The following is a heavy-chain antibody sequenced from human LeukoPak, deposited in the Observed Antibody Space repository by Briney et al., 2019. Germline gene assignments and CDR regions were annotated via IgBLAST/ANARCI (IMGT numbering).Heavy chain of an antibody. V-gene: IGHV3-7*03. D-gene: IGHD6-19*01. J-gene: IGHJ4*02. CDR3: AKIIVSLVAGSYAPTRYFDY. CDR2: IKQDGSEK. Sequence: PGGSLRLSCAASGFTFSSYWVSWVRQAPGKGLEWVANIKQDGSEKYYVDSVKGRFTISRDNAKNSLYLQMNSLRAEDTAVYYCAKIIVSLVAGSYAPTRYFDYWGQGTLVTVSS. CDR1: GFTFSSYW.